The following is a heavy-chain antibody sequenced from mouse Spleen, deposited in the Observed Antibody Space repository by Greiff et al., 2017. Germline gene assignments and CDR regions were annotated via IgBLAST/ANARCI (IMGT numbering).Heavy chain of an antibody. J-gene: IGHJ3*01. Sequence: VKVVESGPGLVAPSQSLSITCTVSGFSLTGYGVNWVRQPPGKGLEWLGMIWGDGSTDYNSALKSRLSIRKDNSKSQVFLKMNSLQTDDTARYYCAREGVLPWFAYWGQGTLVTVSA. CDR1: GFSLTGYG. CDR3: AREGVLPWFAY. V-gene: IGHV2-6-7*01. D-gene: IGHD5-5*01. CDR2: IWGDGST.